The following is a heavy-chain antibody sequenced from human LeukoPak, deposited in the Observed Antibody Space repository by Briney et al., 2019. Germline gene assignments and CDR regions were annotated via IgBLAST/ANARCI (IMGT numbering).Heavy chain of an antibody. CDR3: ARVSLLDDGGLGDY. V-gene: IGHV3-48*03. CDR2: ISGGSSYT. D-gene: IGHD4-23*01. CDR1: GFTFSSYE. J-gene: IGHJ4*02. Sequence: PGGSLRLSCAASGFTFSSYEMNWVRQAPGEGLEWVSYISGGSSYTNFADSVKGRFTISRDNAKNSLYLQMNSLRAEDTAVYYCARVSLLDDGGLGDYWGQGTLVTVSS.